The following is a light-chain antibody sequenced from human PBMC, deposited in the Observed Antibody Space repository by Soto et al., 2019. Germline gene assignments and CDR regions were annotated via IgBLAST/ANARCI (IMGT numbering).Light chain of an antibody. Sequence: QSVLTQPASVSGSPGQSITISCTGTSSDVGGYNYVSWYQQHPGKAPKLMIYEVSNRPSGVSNRFSGSKSGNTAALTSSGLQAEDETDYYCSSYTSSSTLMFGGGTKLTVL. J-gene: IGLJ3*02. V-gene: IGLV2-14*01. CDR3: SSYTSSSTLM. CDR2: EVS. CDR1: SSDVGGYNY.